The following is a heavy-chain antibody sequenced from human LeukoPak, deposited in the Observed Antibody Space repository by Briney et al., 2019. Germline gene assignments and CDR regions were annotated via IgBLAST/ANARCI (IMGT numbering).Heavy chain of an antibody. CDR1: GYTFTSYD. V-gene: IGHV1-8*01. CDR2: MNPNSGNT. Sequence: ASVEVSCKASGYTFTSYDINWVRQATGQGLEWMGWMNPNSGNTGYAQKFQGRVTMTRNTSISTAYMELSSLRSEDTAVYYCARGDARSAWFDPWGQGTLVTVSS. J-gene: IGHJ5*02. D-gene: IGHD6-6*01. CDR3: ARGDARSAWFDP.